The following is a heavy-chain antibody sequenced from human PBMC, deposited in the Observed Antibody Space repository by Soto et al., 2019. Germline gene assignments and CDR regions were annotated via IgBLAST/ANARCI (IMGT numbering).Heavy chain of an antibody. V-gene: IGHV1-69*01. CDR1: GGTFSSYA. Sequence: QVQLVQSGAEVKKPGSSVKVSCKASGGTFSSYAISWVRQAPGQGRAWMGGIIPIFGTANYAQKFQGRVTLTADESTSTAYMELSSRSSEATAVYYCARNYDSSGGGLHDYWGQGTLVTVSS. J-gene: IGHJ4*02. CDR2: IIPIFGTA. D-gene: IGHD3-22*01. CDR3: ARNYDSSGGGLHDY.